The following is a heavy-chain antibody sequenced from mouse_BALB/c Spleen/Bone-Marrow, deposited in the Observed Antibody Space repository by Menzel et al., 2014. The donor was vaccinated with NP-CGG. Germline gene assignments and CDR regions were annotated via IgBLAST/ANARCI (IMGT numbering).Heavy chain of an antibody. Sequence: VQRVESGPELVKPGASVKMSYKASGYTFTSYYIHWVKQRPGQGLEWIGWIYPGDGSTKYNEKFKGKTTLTADKSSSTAYMLLSSLTSEDSAIYFCARKENWAYAMDYWGQGTSVTVSS. D-gene: IGHD4-1*01. CDR3: ARKENWAYAMDY. CDR2: IYPGDGST. CDR1: GYTFTSYY. V-gene: IGHV1S56*01. J-gene: IGHJ4*01.